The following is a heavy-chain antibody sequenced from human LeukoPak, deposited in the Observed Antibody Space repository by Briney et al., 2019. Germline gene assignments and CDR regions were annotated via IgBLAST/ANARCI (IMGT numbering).Heavy chain of an antibody. Sequence: SETLSLTCTVSGGSISSSSYYWGWIRQPPGKGLEWIGSIYYSGSTYYNPSLKSRVTVSVDTSKDQFSLKLSSVTAADTAVYYCARVSEAVAGYDYWGQGTLVTVSS. CDR3: ARVSEAVAGYDY. V-gene: IGHV4-39*07. CDR2: IYYSGST. CDR1: GGSISSSSYY. J-gene: IGHJ4*02. D-gene: IGHD6-19*01.